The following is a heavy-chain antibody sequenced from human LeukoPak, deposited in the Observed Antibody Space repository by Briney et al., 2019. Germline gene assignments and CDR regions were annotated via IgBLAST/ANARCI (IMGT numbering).Heavy chain of an antibody. J-gene: IGHJ4*02. V-gene: IGHV3-48*02. CDR2: ISSSSSNI. D-gene: IGHD3-22*01. Sequence: GGPLRLSCAASGFIFSAYSVTWVRQAPGNGLEWVAYISSSSSNIDYADSVKGRFTISRDNAKNSLFLQMNSLRDEDTAIYYCARGHSSGWWYLDYWGRGTLVTVSS. CDR3: ARGHSSGWWYLDY. CDR1: GFIFSAYS.